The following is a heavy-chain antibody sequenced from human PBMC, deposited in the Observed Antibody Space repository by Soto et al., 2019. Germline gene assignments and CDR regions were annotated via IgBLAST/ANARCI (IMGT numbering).Heavy chain of an antibody. D-gene: IGHD6-13*01. CDR1: GFTFSSYA. CDR2: ISYDGSNK. V-gene: IGHV3-30-3*01. Sequence: QVQLVESGGGVVQPGRSLRLSCAASGFTFSSYAMHWVRQAPGKGLEWVAVISYDGSNKYYADSVKGRFTISRDNSKNTLYLQMNSKRAEDTAVYYCARENSSSWYFVYYYDGMDVWGQGTTVTVSS. CDR3: ARENSSSWYFVYYYDGMDV. J-gene: IGHJ6*02.